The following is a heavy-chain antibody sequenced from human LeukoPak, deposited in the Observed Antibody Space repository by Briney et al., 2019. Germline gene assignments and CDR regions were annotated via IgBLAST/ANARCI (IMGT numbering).Heavy chain of an antibody. CDR1: GYTFTGYY. J-gene: IGHJ4*02. CDR3: ARDPYYYDSSGGFDY. CDR2: INPNSGGT. V-gene: IGHV1-2*02. D-gene: IGHD3-22*01. Sequence: ASVKVSCKASGYTFTGYYMHWVRQAPGQGLEWMGWINPNSGGTNYAQKFQGRVTMTRDTSISTAYMELSRLRSDDTAVYYCARDPYYYDSSGGFDYWGQGTLVTVSS.